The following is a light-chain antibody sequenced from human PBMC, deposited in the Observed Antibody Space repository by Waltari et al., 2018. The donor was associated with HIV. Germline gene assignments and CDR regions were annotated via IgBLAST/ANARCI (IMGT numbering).Light chain of an antibody. Sequence: SALSQPAPVSGSLVQSITFSCTGTSSDICSYNYVSWYQQHPGKAPKIIIYDVTKRPSGVSNRFSGSKSGNTASLTISGLQAEDEADYYCTSFTSSSAWVFGGGTMLTVL. CDR3: TSFTSSSAWV. V-gene: IGLV2-14*03. CDR1: SSDICSYNY. J-gene: IGLJ3*02. CDR2: DVT.